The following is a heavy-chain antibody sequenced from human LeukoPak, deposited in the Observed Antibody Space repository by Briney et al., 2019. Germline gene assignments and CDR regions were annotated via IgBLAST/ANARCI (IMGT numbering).Heavy chain of an antibody. V-gene: IGHV3-21*04. CDR1: GFTFSSYS. J-gene: IGHJ4*02. Sequence: GGSLRLSCAASGFTFSSYSMNWVRQAPGKGLEWVSSISSSSSYIYYADSVKGRFTISRDNAKNTLYLHMSSLRVEDTAVYYCAKEKTYGDRRSFDYWGQGTLVTVSS. D-gene: IGHD4/OR15-4a*01. CDR3: AKEKTYGDRRSFDY. CDR2: ISSSSSYI.